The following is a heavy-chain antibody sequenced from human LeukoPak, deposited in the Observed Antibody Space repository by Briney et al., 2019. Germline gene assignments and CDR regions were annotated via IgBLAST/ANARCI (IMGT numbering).Heavy chain of an antibody. Sequence: PGGSLRLSCAASGFTFSSYAMRWVRQAPGKGLEWVSAVTGSGGTTYYADSVKGRFTISRDNSKNTLYLQMNSLRAEGTAVYYCARRGSGSYSHFDYWGQGTLVTVSS. J-gene: IGHJ4*02. CDR2: VTGSGGTT. D-gene: IGHD3-10*01. V-gene: IGHV3-23*01. CDR1: GFTFSSYA. CDR3: ARRGSGSYSHFDY.